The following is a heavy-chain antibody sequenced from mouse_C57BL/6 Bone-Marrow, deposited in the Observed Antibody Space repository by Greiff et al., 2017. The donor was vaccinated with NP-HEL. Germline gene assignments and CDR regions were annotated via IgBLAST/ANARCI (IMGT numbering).Heavy chain of an antibody. CDR1: GYAFSSSW. J-gene: IGHJ4*01. V-gene: IGHV1-82*01. Sequence: QVQLQQSGPELVKPGASVKISCKASGYAFSSSWMNWVKQRPGKGLEWIGRIYPGDGDTNYNGKFKGKATLTADKSSSTAYMQLSSLTSEDSAVYFCARSSYDYDRRIYAMDYWGQGTSVTVSS. CDR2: IYPGDGDT. D-gene: IGHD2-4*01. CDR3: ARSSYDYDRRIYAMDY.